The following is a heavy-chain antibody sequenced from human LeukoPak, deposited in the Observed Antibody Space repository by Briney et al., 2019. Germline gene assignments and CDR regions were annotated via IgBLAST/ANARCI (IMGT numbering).Heavy chain of an antibody. Sequence: PGGSLRLSCAASGFTFRTEWMFWVRQPAGQGLVWLSRIDSDGSDKAYADSVKGRFTISRENTKHTVYLQINSQRVDDTALYFCARGGPSGSYFDYWGQGILVTVSS. CDR2: IDSDGSDK. V-gene: IGHV3-74*01. D-gene: IGHD1-26*01. CDR3: ARGGPSGSYFDY. J-gene: IGHJ4*02. CDR1: GFTFRTEW.